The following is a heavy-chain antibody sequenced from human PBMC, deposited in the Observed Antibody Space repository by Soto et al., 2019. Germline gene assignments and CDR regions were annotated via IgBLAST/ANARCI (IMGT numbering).Heavy chain of an antibody. V-gene: IGHV1-69*01. D-gene: IGHD5-12*01. CDR1: GGAFSRYA. J-gene: IGHJ3*02. Sequence: QVLLVQSGAEVKKPGSSVKVSCKASGGAFSRYAISWVRQAPGQGLEWVGGIFPMSGTPVYAPKLQGIVTLTAVEATTTDYTELSGLRYADTAFYYCASDYEYQILEFAALDIWGQGTMVTVSS. CDR3: ASDYEYQILEFAALDI. CDR2: IFPMSGTP.